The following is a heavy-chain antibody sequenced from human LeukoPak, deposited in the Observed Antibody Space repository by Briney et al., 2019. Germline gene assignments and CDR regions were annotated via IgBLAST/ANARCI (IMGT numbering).Heavy chain of an antibody. CDR2: IYYSGST. J-gene: IGHJ3*02. V-gene: IGHV4-59*01. Sequence: PSETLSLTCTVSGGSISSYYWSWIRQPPGKGLEWIGYIYYSGSTNYNPSLKSRVTISVDTSKNQFSLKLSSVTAADTAVYYCAMENNDAFDIWGQGTMVTVSS. CDR3: AMENNDAFDI. CDR1: GGSISSYY. D-gene: IGHD2/OR15-2a*01.